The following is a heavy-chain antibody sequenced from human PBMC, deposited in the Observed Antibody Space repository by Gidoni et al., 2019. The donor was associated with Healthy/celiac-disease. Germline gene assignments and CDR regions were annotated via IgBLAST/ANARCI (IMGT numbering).Heavy chain of an antibody. Sequence: EAQLVESGGGVVQPGGSLRLSCPASGFTFAVYAMQWVRQAPGKGLEWVSLISGDGGSTYYADSVKGRFTISRDNSKNSLYLQMKSLRTEDTALYYCAKDNRWLRLGIDAFDIWGQGTMVTVSS. CDR1: GFTFAVYA. V-gene: IGHV3-43*02. CDR3: AKDNRWLRLGIDAFDI. D-gene: IGHD5-12*01. J-gene: IGHJ3*02. CDR2: ISGDGGST.